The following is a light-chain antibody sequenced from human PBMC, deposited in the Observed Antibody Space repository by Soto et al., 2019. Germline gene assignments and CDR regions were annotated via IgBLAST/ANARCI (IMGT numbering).Light chain of an antibody. V-gene: IGKV3-20*01. J-gene: IGKJ3*01. CDR2: GAS. Sequence: IVLTQSPGTLSLSPGERATLSCGASQSVTNNFLAWYQQKPGQAPRLLIYGASSRATGVPDRFSGSGSGTDFTLTISRLEPGDFAVYYCQQYGTPLFTFGPGTTVHIK. CDR3: QQYGTPLFT. CDR1: QSVTNNF.